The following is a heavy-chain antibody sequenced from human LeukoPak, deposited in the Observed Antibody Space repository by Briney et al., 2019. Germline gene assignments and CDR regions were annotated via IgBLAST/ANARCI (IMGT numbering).Heavy chain of an antibody. CDR2: IYYSGST. Sequence: SETLSLTCTVSGGSISSGDYYWSWIRQPPGKRLEWIGYIYYSGSTYYNPSLKSRVTISVDTSKNQFSLKLSSVTAADTAVYYCARSNYDILTGYYGANDYWGQGTLVTVSS. D-gene: IGHD3-9*01. J-gene: IGHJ4*02. CDR3: ARSNYDILTGYYGANDY. CDR1: GGSISSGDYY. V-gene: IGHV4-30-4*08.